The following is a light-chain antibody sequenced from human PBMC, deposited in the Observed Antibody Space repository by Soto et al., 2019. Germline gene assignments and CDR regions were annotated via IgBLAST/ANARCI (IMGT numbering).Light chain of an antibody. CDR2: EVS. Sequence: QSALTQPASVSGSPGQSITISCTGTSSDVGAYNSVSWYQQHPGKAPKLMIYEVSNRPSGVSNRFSGSKSGNTASLTISGLQAEDEADYYCSSYTSSRTRVFGSGTKVTVL. J-gene: IGLJ1*01. CDR1: SSDVGAYNS. V-gene: IGLV2-14*01. CDR3: SSYTSSRTRV.